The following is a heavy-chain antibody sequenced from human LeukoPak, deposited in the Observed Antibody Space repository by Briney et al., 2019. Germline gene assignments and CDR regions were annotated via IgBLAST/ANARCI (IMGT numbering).Heavy chain of an antibody. CDR3: ATQQGGFDY. CDR1: GGSISSYY. D-gene: IGHD3-16*01. J-gene: IGHJ4*02. Sequence: IPSETLSLTCTVSGGSISSYYWTWIRQPAGRGLEWIGRIYTSGNTNYNPSLNSRVTMSIDTSKNQFSLKLSSVTAADTAVYYCATQQGGFDYWGQGTPVTVSS. CDR2: IYTSGNT. V-gene: IGHV4-4*07.